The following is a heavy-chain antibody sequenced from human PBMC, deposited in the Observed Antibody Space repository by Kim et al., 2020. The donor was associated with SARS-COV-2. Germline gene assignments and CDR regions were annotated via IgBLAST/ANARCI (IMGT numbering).Heavy chain of an antibody. CDR1: GFTFSSYE. J-gene: IGHJ6*02. CDR3: ARDQSLYSSSWYGAPYYYGMDV. D-gene: IGHD6-13*01. V-gene: IGHV3-48*03. Sequence: GGSLRLSCAASGFTFSSYEMNWVRQAPGKGLEWVSYISSSGSTIYYADSVKGRFTISRDNAKNSLYLQMNSLRAEDTAVYYCARDQSLYSSSWYGAPYYYGMDVWGQGTTVTVSS. CDR2: ISSSGSTI.